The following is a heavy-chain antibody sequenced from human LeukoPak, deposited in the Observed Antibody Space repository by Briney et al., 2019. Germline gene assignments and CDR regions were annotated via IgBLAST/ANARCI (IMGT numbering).Heavy chain of an antibody. V-gene: IGHV3-21*01. CDR3: ARRSPNYYFDY. Sequence: PGGSLRLSCAASGFTFSNYNMNWVRQAPGKGLEWVSSISSSNNYIYYADSVKGRFTISRDNAKNSLYLQMNSLRVEDTAVYYCARRSPNYYFDYWGQGTPVTVSS. CDR2: ISSSNNYI. J-gene: IGHJ4*02. CDR1: GFTFSNYN.